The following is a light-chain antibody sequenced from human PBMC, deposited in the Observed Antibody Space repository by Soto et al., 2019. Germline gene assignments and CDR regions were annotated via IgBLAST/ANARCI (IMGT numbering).Light chain of an antibody. V-gene: IGKV3-11*01. CDR3: QQSYSTPHT. J-gene: IGKJ2*01. CDR2: DTS. Sequence: EIVLTQSPATLSLSPGERATLSCRTSQTIRGLLNWYQQRPGQAPRLLIYDTSNRATDIPARFSGSGSGTDFILTISSLDPEDFATYYCQQSYSTPHTFGQGTKLEIK. CDR1: QTIRGL.